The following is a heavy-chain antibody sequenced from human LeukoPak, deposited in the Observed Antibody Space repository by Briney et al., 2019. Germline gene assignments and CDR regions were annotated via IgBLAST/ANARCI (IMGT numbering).Heavy chain of an antibody. V-gene: IGHV3-7*01. D-gene: IGHD1-26*01. Sequence: GGSLRLPCAASGFTFSSYWMSWVRQAPEKGLEWVANIKEDGSEKNYVDSVKGRFTISRDNAKNSLYLQMNSLRAEDTAVYYCARGGKYSGSYWGQGTLVTVSS. CDR2: IKEDGSEK. J-gene: IGHJ4*02. CDR3: ARGGKYSGSY. CDR1: GFTFSSYW.